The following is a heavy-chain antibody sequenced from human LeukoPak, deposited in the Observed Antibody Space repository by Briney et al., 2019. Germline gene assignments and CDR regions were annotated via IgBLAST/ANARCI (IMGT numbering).Heavy chain of an antibody. V-gene: IGHV3-30*03. Sequence: GGSLRLSCAASGFTFSNYGLHWVRQAPGKGLEWVAVISYDGSNKYYADSVKGRFTISRDNSKNTLYLQMNSLRAEDTAVYYCGQHYFDYWGQGTLVTVSS. CDR3: GQHYFDY. CDR1: GFTFSNYG. CDR2: ISYDGSNK. J-gene: IGHJ4*02. D-gene: IGHD2-2*01.